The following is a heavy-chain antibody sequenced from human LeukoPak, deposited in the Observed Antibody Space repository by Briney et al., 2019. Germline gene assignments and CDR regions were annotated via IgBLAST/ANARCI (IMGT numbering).Heavy chain of an antibody. CDR2: IYYSGST. D-gene: IGHD6-13*01. CDR3: ARDSPDSSSRPGGFDP. Sequence: SETLSLTCTVSGGSISSYYWSWIRQPPGKGLEWIGYIYYSGSTYYSPSLKSRVTISVDTSKNQFSLKLSSVTAADTAVYYCARDSPDSSSRPGGFDPWGQGTLVTVSS. J-gene: IGHJ5*02. CDR1: GGSISSYY. V-gene: IGHV4-59*12.